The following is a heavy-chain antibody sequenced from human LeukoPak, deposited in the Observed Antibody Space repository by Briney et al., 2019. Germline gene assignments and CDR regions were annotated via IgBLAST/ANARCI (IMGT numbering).Heavy chain of an antibody. V-gene: IGHV3-7*01. J-gene: IGHJ4*02. CDR2: IKQDGSEK. CDR1: GFTFSSYW. CDR3: ARDIAVAHTAFDY. D-gene: IGHD6-19*01. Sequence: GGSLRLSCAASGFTFSSYWMSWVRQAPGKGLEWVANIKQDGSEKYYVDSVKGRFTISRDNAKNSLYLQMNSLRAEDTAVYYCARDIAVAHTAFDYWGQGTLVTVSS.